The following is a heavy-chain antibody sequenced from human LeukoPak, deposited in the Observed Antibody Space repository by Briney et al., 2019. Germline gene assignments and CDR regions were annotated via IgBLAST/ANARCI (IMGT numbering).Heavy chain of an antibody. Sequence: PGRSLRLSCAASGFTFDDYGMSWVRQVPGKGLEWVSGIDWIGGSTVYADSVKGRFTISRDNAKNSLYLQMNSLRAEDTAVYYCARLREIPVFGVVTKSTSYFDYWGQGTLVTVSS. V-gene: IGHV3-20*04. CDR1: GFTFDDYG. J-gene: IGHJ4*02. CDR2: IDWIGGST. CDR3: ARLREIPVFGVVTKSTSYFDY. D-gene: IGHD3-3*01.